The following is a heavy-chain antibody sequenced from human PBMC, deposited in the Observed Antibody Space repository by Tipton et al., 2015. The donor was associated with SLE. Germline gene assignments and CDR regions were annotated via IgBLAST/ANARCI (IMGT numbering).Heavy chain of an antibody. CDR2: IYYSGST. Sequence: LRLSCTVSGGSISSSSYYWSWIRQPPGKGLEWIGYIYYSGSTNYNPSLKSRVTISVDTSKNQFSLKLSSVTAADTAVYYCARGGTGYCSGGSCYKGLPSWLQHWGQGTLVTVSS. J-gene: IGHJ1*01. CDR3: ARGGTGYCSGGSCYKGLPSWLQH. V-gene: IGHV4-61*05. D-gene: IGHD2-15*01. CDR1: GGSISSSSYY.